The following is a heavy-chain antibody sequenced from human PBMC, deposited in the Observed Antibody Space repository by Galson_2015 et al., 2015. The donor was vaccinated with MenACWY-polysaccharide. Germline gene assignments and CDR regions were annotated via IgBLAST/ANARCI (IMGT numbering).Heavy chain of an antibody. V-gene: IGHV3-48*01. CDR3: ARARYLDG. J-gene: IGHJ6*02. CDR2: ISSGSRII. CDR1: GYTCSDYT. Sequence: SLRLSCAASGYTCSDYTLNWVRQAPGKGLEWLSHISSGSRIIYYADSVRGRFTISRDNAKNPLYLQMNSLRAEDTAVYYCARARYLDGWGQGTTVTVSS. D-gene: IGHD1-14*01.